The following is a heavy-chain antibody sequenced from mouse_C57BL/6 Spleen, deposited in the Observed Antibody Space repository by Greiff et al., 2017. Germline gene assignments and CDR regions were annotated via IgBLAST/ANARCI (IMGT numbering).Heavy chain of an antibody. Sequence: QVQLQQPGAELVMPGTSVKLSCKASGYTFTSYWMQWVKQRPGQGLEWIGVIDPADSCTNYNQQFKGKSTLTADKSSSTAYMQLSSLTSEASAVYDCARGRETTGEAREAMDYWGQGTSVTVSS. CDR1: GYTFTSYW. CDR3: ARGRETTGEAREAMDY. CDR2: IDPADSCT. D-gene: IGHD3-3*01. J-gene: IGHJ4*01. V-gene: IGHV1-69*01.